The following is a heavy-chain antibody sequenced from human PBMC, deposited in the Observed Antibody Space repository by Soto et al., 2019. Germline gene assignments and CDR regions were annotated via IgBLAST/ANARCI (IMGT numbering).Heavy chain of an antibody. CDR1: GGTFSSYA. CDR2: IIPIFGTA. J-gene: IGHJ3*02. V-gene: IGHV1-69*06. D-gene: IGHD2-15*01. CDR3: ARPICSGGSCHSTGAFDI. Sequence: QVQLVQSGAEVKKPGSSVKVSCKSSGGTFSSYAISWVRQAPGQGLEWMGGIIPIFGTANYAQKFQGRVTITADNTTSTAYMEQSSLRSEATDVYSCARPICSGGSCHSTGAFDIWGQGTMVTVSS.